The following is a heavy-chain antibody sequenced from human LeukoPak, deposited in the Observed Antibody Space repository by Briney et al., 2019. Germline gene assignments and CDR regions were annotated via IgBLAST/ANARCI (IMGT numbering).Heavy chain of an antibody. Sequence: SVKVSCKASGGTLSSYAISWVRQAPGQGLEWMAPIIPVFGTANYAQKFQGRVTITTDESTSTAYMELSSLRSEDTAVYYCAGAHCSGGSCYPPSRFDPWGQGTLVTVSS. D-gene: IGHD2-15*01. CDR3: AGAHCSGGSCYPPSRFDP. V-gene: IGHV1-69*05. CDR1: GGTLSSYA. CDR2: IIPVFGTA. J-gene: IGHJ5*02.